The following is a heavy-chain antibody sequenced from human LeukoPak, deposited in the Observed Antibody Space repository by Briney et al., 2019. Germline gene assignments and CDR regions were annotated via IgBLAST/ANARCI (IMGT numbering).Heavy chain of an antibody. D-gene: IGHD2-15*01. CDR2: FSAGGNRT. Sequence: GGSLRLSCAASGFTFRDYAMTWVRQAPGKGPEWVSTFSAGGNRTYYADSVKGRFIITRDNSKNTLYLQMNSLRAEDTAVYYCAKFARYCSGGSCYGFDYWGQGTLVTVSS. J-gene: IGHJ4*02. CDR1: GFTFRDYA. V-gene: IGHV3-23*01. CDR3: AKFARYCSGGSCYGFDY.